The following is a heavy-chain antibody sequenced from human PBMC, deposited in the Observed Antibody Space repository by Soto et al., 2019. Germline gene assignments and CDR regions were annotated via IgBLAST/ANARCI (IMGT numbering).Heavy chain of an antibody. Sequence: GGSLRLSCAASGFTVSSNYMSWVRQAPGKGLEWVSVIYSGGSTYYADSVKGRFTISRDNSKNTLYLQMNSLRAEDPVVYYCARDQNDYSNYDTPLGDYYYMDVWGKGTTVTVSS. CDR2: IYSGGST. J-gene: IGHJ6*03. CDR1: GFTVSSNY. D-gene: IGHD4-4*01. V-gene: IGHV3-66*01. CDR3: ARDQNDYSNYDTPLGDYYYMDV.